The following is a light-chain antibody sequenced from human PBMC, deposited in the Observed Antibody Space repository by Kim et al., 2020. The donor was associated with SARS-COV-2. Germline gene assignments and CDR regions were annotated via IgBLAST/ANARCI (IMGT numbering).Light chain of an antibody. CDR3: NSRDSSGNHHWV. CDR2: GKN. CDR1: SPRSYY. J-gene: IGLJ3*02. Sequence: LGQTVGITCQGDSPRSYYASWYQQKPGQAPVLVIYGKNNRPSGIPDRVSGSSSGNTASLTITGAQAEDEADYYCNSRDSSGNHHWVFGGGTQLTVL. V-gene: IGLV3-19*01.